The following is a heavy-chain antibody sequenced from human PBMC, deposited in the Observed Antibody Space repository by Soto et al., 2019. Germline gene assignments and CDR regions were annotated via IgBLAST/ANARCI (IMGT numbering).Heavy chain of an antibody. J-gene: IGHJ4*02. CDR3: AKDNFRPATVTTEAGFDY. Sequence: EVQLLESGGGLVQPGGSLRLSCAASGFTFSSYAISWVRQAPGKGLEWVSAISGSGGSTYYADSVKGRFTISRDNSKYTLYLQMNSLRAEDTAVYYCAKDNFRPATVTTEAGFDYWGQGNLVTVSS. V-gene: IGHV3-23*01. D-gene: IGHD4-17*01. CDR2: ISGSGGST. CDR1: GFTFSSYA.